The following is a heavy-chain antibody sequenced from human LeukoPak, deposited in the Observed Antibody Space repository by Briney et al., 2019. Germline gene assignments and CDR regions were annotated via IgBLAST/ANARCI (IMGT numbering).Heavy chain of an antibody. V-gene: IGHV4-4*07. J-gene: IGHJ4*02. D-gene: IGHD6-13*01. CDR2: IFSSGTT. CDR3: AREFGAAALDD. Sequence: SETQSLTCSVSGVSISTNYWSWIRQPAGKGLEWIGRIFSSGTTNSNPSLRSRVTMSVDTSKNQFSLKLNSVTAADTAVYYCAREFGAAALDDWGQGTLVTVSS. CDR1: GVSISTNY.